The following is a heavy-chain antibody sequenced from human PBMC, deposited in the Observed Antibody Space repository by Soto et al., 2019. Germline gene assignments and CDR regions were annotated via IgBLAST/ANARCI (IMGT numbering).Heavy chain of an antibody. CDR3: ARPKGSDSSGYYYFDY. J-gene: IGHJ4*02. CDR2: IIPLFGTA. D-gene: IGHD6-19*01. Sequence: QVQLVQSGAEVKQPGSSVKVSCKTSGGTFSTYAIYWVRQAPGQGLEWMGAIIPLFGTADYAQTFQVRVTITADESTSTAYMELSSLRSEDTAVYYCARPKGSDSSGYYYFDYWGQGTLVTVSS. V-gene: IGHV1-69*01. CDR1: GGTFSTYA.